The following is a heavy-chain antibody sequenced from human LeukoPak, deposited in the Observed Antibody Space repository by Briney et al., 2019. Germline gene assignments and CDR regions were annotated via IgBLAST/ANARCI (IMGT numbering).Heavy chain of an antibody. CDR1: GGSISSGSYY. D-gene: IGHD3-22*01. J-gene: IGHJ5*02. Sequence: SETLSLTCTVSGGSISSGSYYWSWIRQPAGKGLEWIGRIYTSGSTNYNPSLKSRVTISVDTSKNQFSLKLSSVTAADTAVYYCARETNLYYYDSSGYPVDPWGQGTLVTVSS. CDR2: IYTSGST. CDR3: ARETNLYYYDSSGYPVDP. V-gene: IGHV4-61*02.